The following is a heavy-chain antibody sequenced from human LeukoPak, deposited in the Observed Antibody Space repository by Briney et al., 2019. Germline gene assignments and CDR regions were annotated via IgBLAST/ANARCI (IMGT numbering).Heavy chain of an antibody. CDR3: ASYREAVGFDY. CDR1: GYTFINYY. Sequence: ASVKVSCKASGYTFINYYMHWVRQAPGQGLEWMGTITPGGGSTSYAQKLQGRVTMTRDTSTSTVYMELSSLTSEDTAVYYCASYREAVGFDYWGQGTLVTVSS. J-gene: IGHJ4*02. V-gene: IGHV1-46*01. CDR2: ITPGGGST. D-gene: IGHD3-16*02.